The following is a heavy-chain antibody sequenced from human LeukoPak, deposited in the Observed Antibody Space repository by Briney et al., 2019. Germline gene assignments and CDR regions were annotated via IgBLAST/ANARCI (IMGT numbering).Heavy chain of an antibody. V-gene: IGHV5-51*01. CDR1: GYSFTSYW. CDR3: AIPYYGSGSSYYYYGMDV. J-gene: IGHJ6*02. CDR2: IYPGDSDT. Sequence: GESLKISCKGSGYSFTSYWIGWVRQMPGKGLEWMGIIYPGDSDTRYSPSFQGQVTIPADKSISTAYLQWSSLKASDTAMYYCAIPYYGSGSSYYYYGMDVWGQGTTVTVSS. D-gene: IGHD3-10*01.